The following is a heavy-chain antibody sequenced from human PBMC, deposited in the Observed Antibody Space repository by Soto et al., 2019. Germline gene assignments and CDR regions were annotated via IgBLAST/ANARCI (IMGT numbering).Heavy chain of an antibody. CDR1: GFTFSSYG. J-gene: IGHJ5*02. V-gene: IGHV3-33*01. CDR2: IWYDGSNK. Sequence: VQLVESGGGVVQPGRSLRLSCAASGFTFSSYGMHWVRQAPGKGLEWVAVIWYDGSNKYYADSVKGRFTISRDNSKNTLYLQMNSLRAEDTAVYYCARGPKLYYDSSGSNNWFDPWGQGTLVTVSS. D-gene: IGHD3-22*01. CDR3: ARGPKLYYDSSGSNNWFDP.